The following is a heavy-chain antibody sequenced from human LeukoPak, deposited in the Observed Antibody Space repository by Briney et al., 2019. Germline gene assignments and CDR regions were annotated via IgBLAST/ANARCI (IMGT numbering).Heavy chain of an antibody. CDR3: ARPKYADYDWPDWYFDL. CDR2: LYNIGST. D-gene: IGHD4-17*01. Sequence: PSETLSLTCSVSGVSISTSYWIWIRQSPGKGLEWIAYLYNIGSTNYNPSFKSRATISVDMSKNPFFLNLTSLTAADTAVYYCARPKYADYDWPDWYFDLWGRGTLVTVSS. J-gene: IGHJ2*01. V-gene: IGHV4-59*01. CDR1: GVSISTSY.